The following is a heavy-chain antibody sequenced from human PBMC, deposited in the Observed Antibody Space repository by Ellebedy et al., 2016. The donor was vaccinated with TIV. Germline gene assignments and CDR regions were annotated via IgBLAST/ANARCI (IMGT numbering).Heavy chain of an antibody. CDR3: VKAWHSSSWYSNWFDP. CDR1: GFTFSSYA. D-gene: IGHD6-13*01. Sequence: GGSLRLSCSVSGFTFSSYAMHWVRQAPGKGLQYVSAISSNGVTTDYADSVEGRFTISGDNSKNTLYLQMRSLRPEDTAVYYCVKAWHSSSWYSNWFDPWGQGTLVIVSS. J-gene: IGHJ5*02. CDR2: ISSNGVTT. V-gene: IGHV3-64D*09.